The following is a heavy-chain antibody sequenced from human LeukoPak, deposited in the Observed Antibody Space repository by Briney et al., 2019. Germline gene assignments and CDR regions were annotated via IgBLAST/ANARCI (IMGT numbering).Heavy chain of an antibody. V-gene: IGHV5-51*01. Sequence: GALLQTCCKGSGYSFNGYWIGWVRPTPGKGVEGMRIIYPGDYDTRYSPSSQGQVTISVDKSISTAYLQWSSLKASDTALYYCARTYYYGSGSYYSPGYWGQGTLVTVSP. CDR1: GYSFNGYW. CDR3: ARTYYYGSGSYYSPGY. CDR2: IYPGDYDT. J-gene: IGHJ4*02. D-gene: IGHD3-10*01.